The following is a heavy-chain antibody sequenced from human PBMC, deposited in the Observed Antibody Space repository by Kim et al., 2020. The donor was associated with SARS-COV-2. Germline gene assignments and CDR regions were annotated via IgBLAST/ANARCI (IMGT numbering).Heavy chain of an antibody. V-gene: IGHV4-31*02. J-gene: IGHJ4*02. D-gene: IGHD3-10*01. CDR3: ARGPVDPMVRPLDY. Sequence: TPSLKSRVTISVDTSKNQFSLKLSSVTAADTAVYYCARGPVDPMVRPLDYWGQGTLVTVSS.